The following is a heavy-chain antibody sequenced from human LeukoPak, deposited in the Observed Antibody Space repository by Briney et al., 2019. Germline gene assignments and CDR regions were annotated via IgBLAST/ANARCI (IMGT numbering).Heavy chain of an antibody. Sequence: PGGSLRLSCAASGFTFRSYWMSWVRQAPGKGLEWVANMQPDGGEKYYVDSVKGRFTVSRDNAKNTLYLQMNSLRAEDTAVYYCAKDLNYYPSSSFDYWGQGTLVTVSS. CDR3: AKDLNYYPSSSFDY. J-gene: IGHJ4*02. V-gene: IGHV3-7*03. D-gene: IGHD3-10*01. CDR2: MQPDGGEK. CDR1: GFTFRSYW.